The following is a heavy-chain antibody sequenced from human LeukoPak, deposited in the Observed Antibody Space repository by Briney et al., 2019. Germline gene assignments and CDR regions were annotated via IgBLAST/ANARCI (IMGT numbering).Heavy chain of an antibody. Sequence: GGSLRLPCAASGFTFDDYAMLWLRHAPGKARVWVSGICWNSGSLGYADSVKGRFTISRDNAKNPLYRQMNSLRAEDTALYYCAKDFKRLGFDLWGRGTLVTVSS. J-gene: IGHJ2*01. V-gene: IGHV3-9*01. CDR1: GFTFDDYA. D-gene: IGHD3-16*01. CDR3: AKDFKRLGFDL. CDR2: ICWNSGSL.